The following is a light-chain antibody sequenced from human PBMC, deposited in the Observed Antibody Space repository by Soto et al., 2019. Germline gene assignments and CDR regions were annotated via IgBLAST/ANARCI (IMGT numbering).Light chain of an antibody. CDR1: QSVSSSY. Sequence: EIGLTQSPGTLSLSPGERATLSCRASQSVSSSYLAWYQQKPGQDPKLLIYGAYSRATGIPDKFSGSGSGTEFTLTSSSLEPEGFEVYYCQQYARSPITFGQGTRLEIK. V-gene: IGKV3-20*01. CDR3: QQYARSPIT. J-gene: IGKJ5*01. CDR2: GAY.